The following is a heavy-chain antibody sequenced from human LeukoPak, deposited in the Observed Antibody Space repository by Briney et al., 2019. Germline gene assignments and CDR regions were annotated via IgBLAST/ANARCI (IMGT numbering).Heavy chain of an antibody. CDR3: ARSFYGGNSDY. Sequence: SETLSLTCTVSGGSISSRYYYWGWIRQPPGKGLEWIGSIYYSGSTYYNPSLKSRVTISVDTSKNHFSLKLSSVTAADTAIYYCARSFYGGNSDYWGQGTLLTVTS. CDR2: IYYSGST. CDR1: GGSISSRYYY. J-gene: IGHJ4*02. D-gene: IGHD4-23*01. V-gene: IGHV4-39*07.